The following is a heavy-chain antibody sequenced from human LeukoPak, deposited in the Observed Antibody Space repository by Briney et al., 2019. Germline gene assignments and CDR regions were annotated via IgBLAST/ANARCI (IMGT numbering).Heavy chain of an antibody. D-gene: IGHD2-21*02. V-gene: IGHV1-24*01. Sequence: ASVKVSCKVSGYTLTELSMHWARQAPGKGLEWMGGFDPEDGETIYAQKFQGRVTMTEDTSTDTAYMELSSLRSEDTAVYYCATGIYCGGDCYHDYWGQGTLVTVSS. CDR3: ATGIYCGGDCYHDY. CDR2: FDPEDGET. CDR1: GYTLTELS. J-gene: IGHJ4*02.